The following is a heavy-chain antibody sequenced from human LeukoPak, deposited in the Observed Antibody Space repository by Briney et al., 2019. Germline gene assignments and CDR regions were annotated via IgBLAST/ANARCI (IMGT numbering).Heavy chain of an antibody. CDR3: ARCSYTYQLLPPFDY. Sequence: KPSETLSLTCTVSGGSISSSSYYWGWIRQPPGKGLEWIGYIYYSGSTNYNPSLKSRVTISVDTSKNQFSLKLSSVTAADTAIYYCARCSYTYQLLPPFDYWGQGTLVTVSS. V-gene: IGHV4-61*05. CDR1: GGSISSSSYY. D-gene: IGHD2-2*01. J-gene: IGHJ4*02. CDR2: IYYSGST.